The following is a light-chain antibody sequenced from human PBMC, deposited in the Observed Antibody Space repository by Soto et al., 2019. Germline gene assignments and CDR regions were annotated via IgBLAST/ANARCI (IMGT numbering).Light chain of an antibody. Sequence: QSVLTQPPSVSAAPGQKVTISCSGSSSNIGNNYVSWYQQLPGTAPKLLMYDNNKRPSGIPDRFSGSKSGTSATLGITGLQTGDEADYYCGTWDSSLSPVVFGGGTKLTVL. CDR2: DNN. CDR1: SSNIGNNY. J-gene: IGLJ2*01. CDR3: GTWDSSLSPVV. V-gene: IGLV1-51*01.